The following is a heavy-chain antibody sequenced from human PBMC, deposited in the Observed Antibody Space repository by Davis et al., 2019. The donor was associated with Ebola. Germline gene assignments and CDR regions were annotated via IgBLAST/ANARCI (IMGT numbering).Heavy chain of an antibody. J-gene: IGHJ2*01. CDR2: IKSKSDGGTT. D-gene: IGHD5-12*01. CDR1: GFTFSNAW. V-gene: IGHV3-15*01. Sequence: GESLKISCAASGFTFSNAWMSWVRQAPGKGLEWVGRIKSKSDGGTTDYAAPVKGRVTISRDDSKNTLYLQMNSLKTEDTAVYYCTTAGYDDNSYWYFDLWGRGTLVTVSS. CDR3: TTAGYDDNSYWYFDL.